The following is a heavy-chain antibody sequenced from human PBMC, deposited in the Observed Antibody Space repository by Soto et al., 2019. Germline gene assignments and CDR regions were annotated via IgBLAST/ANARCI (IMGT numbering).Heavy chain of an antibody. CDR3: ARGRGGRYYYYYGMDV. D-gene: IGHD3-16*01. J-gene: IGHJ6*02. Sequence: QVQLVQSGAEVKKPGSSVKVSCKASGGTFSSYAISWVRQAPGQGLEWMGGIIPIFGTANYAQKFQGRVTITADKSTSTAYMELSSLRSEDTAVYYCARGRGGRYYYYYGMDVWGQGITVTVSS. V-gene: IGHV1-69*06. CDR1: GGTFSSYA. CDR2: IIPIFGTA.